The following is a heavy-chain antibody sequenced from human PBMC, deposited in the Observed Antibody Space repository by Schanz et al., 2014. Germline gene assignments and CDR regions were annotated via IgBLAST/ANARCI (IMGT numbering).Heavy chain of an antibody. Sequence: QVQLVQSGAEVKKPGASVKVSCKASGYTLTGFGVSWVRQAPGQGREWMGWISAYSGNTKYAEKLEDRVTMTTDISTSTAYMQLRSLTSDDTAVYYCARDAITAPGDFDSWGQGTLVTVSS. D-gene: IGHD1-20*01. V-gene: IGHV1-18*01. CDR1: GYTLTGFG. CDR2: ISAYSGNT. J-gene: IGHJ4*02. CDR3: ARDAITAPGDFDS.